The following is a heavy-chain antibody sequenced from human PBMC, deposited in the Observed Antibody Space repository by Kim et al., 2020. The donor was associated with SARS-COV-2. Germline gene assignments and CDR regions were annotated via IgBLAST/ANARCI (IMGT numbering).Heavy chain of an antibody. CDR3: ARDCFISLRNRVGVPCH. D-gene: IGHD3-22*01. CDR2: IYYSGST. J-gene: IGHJ4*02. Sequence: SETLSLTCTLSGGSISSYYWSWIRQPPGKGLEWIGYIYYSGSTNYNPSLKSRVTISVDTSKNQFSLKLSSVTAADTAVYYCARDCFISLRNRVGVPCHWGQGTLVTVSS. CDR1: GGSISSYY. V-gene: IGHV4-59*01.